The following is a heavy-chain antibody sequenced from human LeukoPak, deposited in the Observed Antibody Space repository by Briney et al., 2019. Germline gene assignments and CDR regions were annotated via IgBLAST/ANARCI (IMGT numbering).Heavy chain of an antibody. CDR1: GYTFTSYG. D-gene: IGHD5-18*01. J-gene: IGHJ4*02. Sequence: RASVKVSCKASGYTFTSYGISWVRQAPGQGLEWMGWVSAYNGNTNYAQKLQGRVTMTTDTSTSTAYMELRSLRSDDTAVYYCTRVDTAMEKRFDYWGQGTLVTVSS. CDR3: TRVDTAMEKRFDY. V-gene: IGHV1-18*01. CDR2: VSAYNGNT.